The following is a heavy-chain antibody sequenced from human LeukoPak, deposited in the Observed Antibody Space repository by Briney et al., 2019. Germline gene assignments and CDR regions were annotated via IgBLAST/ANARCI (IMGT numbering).Heavy chain of an antibody. Sequence: PGGSLRLSCAASGFGFSVYWMHWVRQAPGKGLVWVAHINEDGTSASHADSVKGRFTVSRDNADNTMFLQMNSVRDEDTAVYYCATKQWLAPPPDSWGQGTPVTVSS. V-gene: IGHV3-74*01. CDR2: INEDGTSA. CDR3: ATKQWLAPPPDS. D-gene: IGHD6-19*01. J-gene: IGHJ4*02. CDR1: GFGFSVYW.